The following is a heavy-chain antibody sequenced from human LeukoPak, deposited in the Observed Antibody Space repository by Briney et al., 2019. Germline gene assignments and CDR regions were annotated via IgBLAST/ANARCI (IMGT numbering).Heavy chain of an antibody. V-gene: IGHV3-30*03. CDR1: GFTFSSYG. J-gene: IGHJ6*02. D-gene: IGHD6-13*01. Sequence: GRSLRLSCAASGFTFSSYGMHWVRQAPGKGLEWVTVISYDGSNKYYADSVKGRFTISRDNSKNTLYLQMNSLRAEATAVYYCATECSSSWYPGMDVWGQGTTVTVSS. CDR2: ISYDGSNK. CDR3: ATECSSSWYPGMDV.